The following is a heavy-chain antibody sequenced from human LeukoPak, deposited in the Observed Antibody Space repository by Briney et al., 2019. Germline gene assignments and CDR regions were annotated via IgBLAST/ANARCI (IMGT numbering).Heavy chain of an antibody. Sequence: GGSLRLSRAASGFTFDYYGMSGVGPAPGKGLEWVSGINWNGGSTGYADSVRGRFTISRDTAKSSLYLQMNSLRAEDTVLYHCARDDGSGSYDYWGQGTLVTVSS. CDR2: INWNGGST. CDR3: ARDDGSGSYDY. V-gene: IGHV3-20*01. D-gene: IGHD3-10*01. J-gene: IGHJ4*02. CDR1: GFTFDYYG.